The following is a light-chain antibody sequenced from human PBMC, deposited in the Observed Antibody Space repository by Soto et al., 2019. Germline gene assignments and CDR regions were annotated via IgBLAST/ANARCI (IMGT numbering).Light chain of an antibody. Sequence: PGERATLSCRASQSVSSYFAWYQQKPGQAPRLLFYDASTRAAGIPARFSGSGSGTDFTLTISSLEPEDFAVYYCQQRSDWPLTFGGGTKVDIK. V-gene: IGKV3-11*01. CDR1: QSVSSY. J-gene: IGKJ4*01. CDR2: DAS. CDR3: QQRSDWPLT.